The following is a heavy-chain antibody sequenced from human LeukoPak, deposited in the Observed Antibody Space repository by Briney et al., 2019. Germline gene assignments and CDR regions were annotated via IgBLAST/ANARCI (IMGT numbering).Heavy chain of an antibody. CDR1: GFTFDDYV. CDR2: ISWNSGSI. CDR3: AKDYEADYYDSSGSGGLDI. J-gene: IGHJ3*02. D-gene: IGHD3-22*01. Sequence: PGGSLRLSCAASGFTFDDYVMHWVRQAPGKGLEWVSGISWNSGSIDYADSVKGRFTISRDNAKNSLYLQMNSLRAEDMALYYCAKDYEADYYDSSGSGGLDIWGQGTMVTVSS. V-gene: IGHV3-9*03.